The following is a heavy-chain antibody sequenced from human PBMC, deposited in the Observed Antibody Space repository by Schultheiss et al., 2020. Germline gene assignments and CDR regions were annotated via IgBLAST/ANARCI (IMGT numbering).Heavy chain of an antibody. J-gene: IGHJ4*02. CDR3: AKGSSGNAGYFDY. V-gene: IGHV3-23*01. D-gene: IGHD3-22*01. CDR2: TGISGDDT. CDR1: GFTFGSFA. Sequence: GESLKISCAASGFTFGSFAMIWVRQAPGKRLEWVSVTGISGDDTDYADSVKGRFTISRDNSKNTLYLQMNSLRAEDTAVYYCAKGSSGNAGYFDYWGQGTLVTVSS.